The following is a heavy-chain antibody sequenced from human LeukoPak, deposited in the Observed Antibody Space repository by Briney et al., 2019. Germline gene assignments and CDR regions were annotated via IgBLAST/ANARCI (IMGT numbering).Heavy chain of an antibody. CDR3: ARDGGYSYEPFDP. CDR1: GFTFSSYG. J-gene: IGHJ5*02. D-gene: IGHD5-18*01. CDR2: ISYDGSNK. V-gene: IGHV3-30*03. Sequence: GGSLRLSCAASGFTFSSYGMSWVRQAPGKGLEWVAVISYDGSNKYYADSVKGRFTISRDNSKNTLYLQMNSLRAEDTAVYYCARDGGYSYEPFDPWGQGTLVTVSS.